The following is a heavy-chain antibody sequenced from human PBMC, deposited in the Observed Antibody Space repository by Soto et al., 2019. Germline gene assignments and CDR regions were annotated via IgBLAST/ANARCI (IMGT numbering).Heavy chain of an antibody. Sequence: GASVKVSCKVSGYTLTELSMHWVRQAPGKGLKWMGGFDPEDGETIYAQKFQGRVTMTEDTSTDTAYMELSSLRSEDTAVYYCATALTIIAAAGGIPDYYYGMDVWGQGTTVTVSS. CDR1: GYTLTELS. CDR2: FDPEDGET. D-gene: IGHD6-13*01. CDR3: ATALTIIAAAGGIPDYYYGMDV. V-gene: IGHV1-24*01. J-gene: IGHJ6*02.